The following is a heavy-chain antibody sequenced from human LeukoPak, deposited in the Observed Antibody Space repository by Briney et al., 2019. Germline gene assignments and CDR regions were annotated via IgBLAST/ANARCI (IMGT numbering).Heavy chain of an antibody. V-gene: IGHV1-46*01. D-gene: IGHD6-19*01. Sequence: ASVTVSCKASGYTLTSYYMHWVRQAPGQGLEWMGIINPSDGDKSYAQKFRGRVTMTRDTSTTTIHMELSSLSSEDTAVYYCARDLRGYSSAVDYFDWWGQGTLVTVSS. J-gene: IGHJ4*02. CDR1: GYTLTSYY. CDR3: ARDLRGYSSAVDYFDW. CDR2: INPSDGDK.